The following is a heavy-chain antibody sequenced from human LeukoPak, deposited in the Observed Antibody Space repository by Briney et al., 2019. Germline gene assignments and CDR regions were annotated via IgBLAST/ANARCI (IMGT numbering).Heavy chain of an antibody. J-gene: IGHJ4*02. CDR2: ISSSSSYI. Sequence: PGGSLRLSCAASGFTFSSYSMNWVRQAPGKGLEWVSSISSSSSYIYYADLVKGRFTISRDNAKNSLYLQMNSLRAEDTAVHYCARVRNYYDSSGYVPYWGQGTLVTVSS. V-gene: IGHV3-21*01. CDR3: ARVRNYYDSSGYVPY. D-gene: IGHD3-22*01. CDR1: GFTFSSYS.